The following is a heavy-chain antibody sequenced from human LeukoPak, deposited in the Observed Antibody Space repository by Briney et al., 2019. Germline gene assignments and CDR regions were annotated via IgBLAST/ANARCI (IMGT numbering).Heavy chain of an antibody. CDR1: GFTFSSYA. Sequence: GSLRLSCAASGFTFSSYAMHWVRQPPGKGLEWIGSIYYSGSTYYNPSLKSRVTISVDTSKNQFSLKLSSVTAADTAVYYCARWGLPTVTTRDYWGQGTLVTVSS. V-gene: IGHV4-39*07. CDR2: IYYSGST. D-gene: IGHD4-17*01. CDR3: ARWGLPTVTTRDY. J-gene: IGHJ4*02.